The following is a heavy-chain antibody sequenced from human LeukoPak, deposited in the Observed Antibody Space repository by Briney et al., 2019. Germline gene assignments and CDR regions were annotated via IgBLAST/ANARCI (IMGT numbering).Heavy chain of an antibody. V-gene: IGHV3-33*01. CDR3: ARDLKGRRVAPSKLGFDY. Sequence: HPGGSLRLSCAASGFTFSSYGMHWVRQAPGKGLEWVAVIWYDGSNKYYADSVKGRFTISRDNSKNTLYLQMNSLRAEDTAVYYCARDLKGRRVAPSKLGFDYWGQGTLVTVSS. D-gene: IGHD1-26*01. CDR1: GFTFSSYG. CDR2: IWYDGSNK. J-gene: IGHJ4*02.